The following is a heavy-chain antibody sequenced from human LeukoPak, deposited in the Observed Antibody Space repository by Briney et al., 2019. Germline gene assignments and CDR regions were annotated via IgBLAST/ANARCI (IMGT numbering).Heavy chain of an antibody. Sequence: PSETLSLTCTVSGGSISSYYWSWIRQPPGKGLEWIGYIYYSGSTNYNPSLKSRVTISVDTSKNQFSLKLSSVTAADTAVYYCARPRKKIALYAFDIWGQGTMVTVSS. V-gene: IGHV4-59*01. CDR3: ARPRKKIALYAFDI. J-gene: IGHJ3*02. D-gene: IGHD6-13*01. CDR1: GGSISSYY. CDR2: IYYSGST.